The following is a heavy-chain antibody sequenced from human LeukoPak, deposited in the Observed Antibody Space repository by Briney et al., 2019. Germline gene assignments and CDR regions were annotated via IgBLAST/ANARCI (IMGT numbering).Heavy chain of an antibody. V-gene: IGHV3-23*01. CDR2: IFGSGGST. CDR3: AKGRGDVYKYPLLFDH. D-gene: IGHD5-24*01. CDR1: EFTFNNFA. J-gene: IGHJ4*02. Sequence: TGGSLRLSCAASEFTFNNFAMSWVRQAPGKGLEWVSTIFGSGGSTYYADSVKGRFTISRDNSKNTLHLQMNSLRAEDTAVYYCAKGRGDVYKYPLLFDHWGQGTLVTVSS.